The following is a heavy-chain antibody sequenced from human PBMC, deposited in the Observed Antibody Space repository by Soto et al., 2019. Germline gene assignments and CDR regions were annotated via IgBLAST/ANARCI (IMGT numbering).Heavy chain of an antibody. Sequence: GESLKVSCKGSGYSFTSYWIGWVRQMPGKGLEWMGIIYPGDSDTRYSPSFQGQVTISADKSISTAYLQWSSLKASDTAMYYCATTGKVVAARSYYYYYGMDVWGQGTTVTVSS. CDR1: GYSFTSYW. V-gene: IGHV5-51*03. CDR3: ATTGKVVAARSYYYYYGMDV. D-gene: IGHD2-15*01. J-gene: IGHJ6*02. CDR2: IYPGDSDT.